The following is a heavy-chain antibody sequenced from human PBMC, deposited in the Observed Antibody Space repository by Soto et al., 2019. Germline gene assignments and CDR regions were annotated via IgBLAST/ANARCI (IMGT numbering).Heavy chain of an antibody. CDR1: GFTFSSYG. CDR3: AKDLRVYSSGWYSAFDI. J-gene: IGHJ3*02. Sequence: GGSLRLSCAASGFTFSSYGMHLVRQAPGKGLEWVAVISYDGSNKYYADSVKGRFTISRDNSKNTLYLQMNSLRAEDTAVYYCAKDLRVYSSGWYSAFDIWGQGTMVTVSS. CDR2: ISYDGSNK. V-gene: IGHV3-30*18. D-gene: IGHD6-19*01.